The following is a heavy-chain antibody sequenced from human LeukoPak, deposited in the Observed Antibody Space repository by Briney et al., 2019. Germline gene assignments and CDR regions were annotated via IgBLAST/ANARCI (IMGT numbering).Heavy chain of an antibody. CDR2: INPNTGDT. D-gene: IGHD2-15*01. Sequence: ASVKVSCKASGYTFTAYYLHWVGQAPGQRLEWMGWINPNTGDTESAQNFQGRVTMTRDTTISTAYLELTRLTSDDTAVYYCASYPRYVSTPPFDYWGQGTLVTVSS. CDR1: GYTFTAYY. CDR3: ASYPRYVSTPPFDY. J-gene: IGHJ4*02. V-gene: IGHV1-2*02.